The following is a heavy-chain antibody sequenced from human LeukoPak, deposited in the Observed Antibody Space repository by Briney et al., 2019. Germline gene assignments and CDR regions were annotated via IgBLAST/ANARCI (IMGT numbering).Heavy chain of an antibody. CDR2: IYYSGST. CDR3: ARTPLGDAFDI. CDR1: GGSIRSYY. Sequence: SEPLTLPCTLSGGSIRSYYWSWIRQPPGKGLEWIGYIYYSGSTNHNPPLKSRVTISVDTSKNQFSLKLSSVTAADTAVYYCARTPLGDAFDIWGQGTMVTVSS. J-gene: IGHJ3*02. V-gene: IGHV4-59*08.